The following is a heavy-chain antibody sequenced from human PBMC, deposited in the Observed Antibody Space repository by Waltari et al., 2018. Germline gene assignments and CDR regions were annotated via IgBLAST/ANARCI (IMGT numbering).Heavy chain of an antibody. D-gene: IGHD5-12*01. CDR3: ARARIPGWLQSGGAFDI. CDR2: IYHSGST. Sequence: QVQLQESGPGLVKPSETLSLTCAVSGYSISSGYYWGWIRQPPGKGLEWIGSIYHSGSTYYNPSLKSRVTISVDTSKNQFSLKLSSVTAADTAVYYCARARIPGWLQSGGAFDIWGQGTMVTVSS. V-gene: IGHV4-38-2*01. J-gene: IGHJ3*02. CDR1: GYSISSGYY.